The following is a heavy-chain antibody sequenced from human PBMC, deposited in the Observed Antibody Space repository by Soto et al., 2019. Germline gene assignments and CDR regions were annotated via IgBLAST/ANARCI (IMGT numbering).Heavy chain of an antibody. V-gene: IGHV4-30-2*05. J-gene: IGHJ6*02. CDR3: ARAKAYSSSSGMYV. CDR1: GGSISSGGYS. D-gene: IGHD6-6*01. CDR2: NYHSGST. Sequence: LTCAVSGGSISSGGYSWSWIRQPPGKGLEWIGYNYHSGSTYYNPSLKSRVTISVDTSKNQFFLQLSSVTPEDTAVYYCARAKAYSSSSGMYVWGQGTTVTVSS.